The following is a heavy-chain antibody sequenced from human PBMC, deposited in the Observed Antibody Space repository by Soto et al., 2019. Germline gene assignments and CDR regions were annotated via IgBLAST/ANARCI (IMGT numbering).Heavy chain of an antibody. D-gene: IGHD6-13*01. CDR2: IIPIFGTA. CDR1: GGPFSSYA. V-gene: IGHV1-69*13. CDR3: ARDPLGIAAAGSYYYYHYGMDV. Sequence: SVKVSFKASGGPFSSYAISWVRQAPGQGLEWVRGIIPIFGTANYAQKFQGRVTITADESTSTAYMELSSLRSEDTAVYYCARDPLGIAAAGSYYYYHYGMDVWGQGTTVTVSS. J-gene: IGHJ6*01.